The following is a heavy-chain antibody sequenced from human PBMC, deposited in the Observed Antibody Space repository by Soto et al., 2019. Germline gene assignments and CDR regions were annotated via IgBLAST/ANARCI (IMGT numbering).Heavy chain of an antibody. J-gene: IGHJ6*02. CDR2: ISYDGSNK. V-gene: IGHV3-30*18. D-gene: IGHD3-10*01. Sequence: GGSLRLSCAASGFTFSSYGMHWVRQAPGKGLEWVAVISYDGSNKYYADSVKGRFTISRDNSKNTLYLQMNSLRAEDTAVYYCAKGFYPITMVRGVIITDYYYYGMDVWGQGTTVTVSS. CDR1: GFTFSSYG. CDR3: AKGFYPITMVRGVIITDYYYYGMDV.